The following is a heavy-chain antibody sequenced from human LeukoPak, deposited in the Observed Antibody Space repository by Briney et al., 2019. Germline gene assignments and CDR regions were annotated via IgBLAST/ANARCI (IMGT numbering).Heavy chain of an antibody. V-gene: IGHV4-4*02. CDR2: INHSGST. CDR1: GGSISSRNW. CDR3: ARGQPGNKNPFDY. D-gene: IGHD1/OR15-1a*01. Sequence: SETLSLTCAVSGGSISSRNWWSWVRQPPGKGLEWIGEINHSGSTNYNPSLKSRVTISVDTSKNQFSLKLSSVTAADTAVYYCARGQPGNKNPFDYWGQGTLVTVSS. J-gene: IGHJ4*02.